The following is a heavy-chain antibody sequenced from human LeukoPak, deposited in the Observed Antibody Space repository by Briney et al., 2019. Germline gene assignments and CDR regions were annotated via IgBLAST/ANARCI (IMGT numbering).Heavy chain of an antibody. CDR1: GLTFSGYG. CDR2: IWYDGSNK. D-gene: IGHD1-7*01. V-gene: IGHV3-33*01. J-gene: IGHJ4*02. Sequence: GGSLRLSCAASGLTFSGYGMHWGREAPGGGVEWVAVIWYDGSNKYYADSVKGRFLISRDNSKNTLYLQMNSLRAEDTAVYYCARGLNWNYVRHLDYWGQGTLPTVSS. CDR3: ARGLNWNYVRHLDY.